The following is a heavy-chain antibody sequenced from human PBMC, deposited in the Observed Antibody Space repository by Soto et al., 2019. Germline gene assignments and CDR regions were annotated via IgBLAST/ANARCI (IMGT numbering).Heavy chain of an antibody. CDR3: AKSEDDGWYDYAFDV. D-gene: IGHD6-19*01. J-gene: IGHJ3*01. V-gene: IGHV3-53*01. CDR1: GFIVSSYY. Sequence: EVQLVESGGGLIQPGGSLRLSCAGSGFIVSSYYMSWVRQAPGKGLEWISVIYSGGSTYYADSVKGRFTISRDNSENTLYLQLNSLSAEDTAVYYCAKSEDDGWYDYAFDVWSQGTMVTFCS. CDR2: IYSGGST.